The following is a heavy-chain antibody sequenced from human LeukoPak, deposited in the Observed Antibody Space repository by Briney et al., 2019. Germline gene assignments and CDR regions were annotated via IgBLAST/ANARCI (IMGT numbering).Heavy chain of an antibody. D-gene: IGHD5-18*01. CDR3: ARGPGSTAWIQPWLEGYYYYGMDV. Sequence: ASVKVSCKASGYTFTSYGISWVRQAPGQGLEWMGWSSAYNGNTNYAQKLQGRVTMTTDTSTSTAYMELRSLRSDDTAVYYCARGPGSTAWIQPWLEGYYYYGMDVWGQGTTVTVSS. CDR1: GYTFTSYG. J-gene: IGHJ6*02. CDR2: SSAYNGNT. V-gene: IGHV1-18*01.